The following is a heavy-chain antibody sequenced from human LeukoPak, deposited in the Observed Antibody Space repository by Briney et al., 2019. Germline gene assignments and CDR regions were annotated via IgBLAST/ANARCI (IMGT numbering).Heavy chain of an antibody. V-gene: IGHV1-18*01. CDR2: ISAYNGNT. Sequence: ASVKVSCKASGYTFTSYGISWVRQAPGQGLEWMGWISAYNGNTNYAQKLQGRVTMTTDTSTSTAYMELRSLRSDDTAVYYCARDLYVSRGGDYVSREFHYWGQGTLVTVSS. CDR1: GYTFTSYG. CDR3: ARDLYVSRGGDYVSREFHY. J-gene: IGHJ4*02. D-gene: IGHD4-17*01.